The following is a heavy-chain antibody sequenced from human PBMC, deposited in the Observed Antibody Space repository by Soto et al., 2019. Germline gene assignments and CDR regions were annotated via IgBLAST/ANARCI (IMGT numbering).Heavy chain of an antibody. CDR2: IYSSENT. CDR1: GGSVSSSSYS. CDR3: ARLNGYFISTNCHGYYGIDV. D-gene: IGHD2-2*03. J-gene: IGHJ6*02. Sequence: SETLSLTCTVSGGSVSSSSYSWGWIRQSPGKGLEWIGTIYSSENTYYNPSLMSRVTISVDTSKNEFSLKLSSVTAADTAVYYCARLNGYFISTNCHGYYGIDVRAQRTTVTGSS. V-gene: IGHV4-39*01.